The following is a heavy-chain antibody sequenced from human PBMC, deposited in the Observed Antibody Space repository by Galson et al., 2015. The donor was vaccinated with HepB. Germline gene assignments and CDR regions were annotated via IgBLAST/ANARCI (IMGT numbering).Heavy chain of an antibody. Sequence: QSGAEVKKPGESLKISCQGSGYSLTNYWIAWVRQMPGKGLEWMGIIYPGDSDTRYSPSFQGQVTISADKSISTAYLQWTSLKASDTAMYYCATRGYGVYDYWYFDLWGRGTLVTVSS. CDR1: GYSLTNYW. CDR3: ATRGYGVYDYWYFDL. J-gene: IGHJ2*01. V-gene: IGHV5-51*01. CDR2: IYPGDSDT. D-gene: IGHD5/OR15-5a*01.